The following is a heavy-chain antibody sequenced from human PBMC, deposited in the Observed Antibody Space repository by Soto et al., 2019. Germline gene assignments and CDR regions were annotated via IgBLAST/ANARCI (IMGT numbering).Heavy chain of an antibody. D-gene: IGHD2-2*01. CDR2: IWYDGSNK. Sequence: GGFLRLSCAASGFTFSSYGMHWVRQAPGKGLEWVAVIWYDGSNKYYADSVKGRFTISRDNSKNKLYLQMNSLRAEDTAVYYCARNDIVVVPAAPLGMDVWGQGTTVTVSS. CDR3: ARNDIVVVPAAPLGMDV. V-gene: IGHV3-33*01. J-gene: IGHJ6*02. CDR1: GFTFSSYG.